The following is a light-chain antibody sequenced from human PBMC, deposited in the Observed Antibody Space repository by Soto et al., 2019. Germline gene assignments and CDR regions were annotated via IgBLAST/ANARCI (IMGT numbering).Light chain of an antibody. CDR3: QQYYNWPPWT. Sequence: EIVMTPAPATLSLSPGEKATLSRRASQSITIKLAWYQQKPGQAPRLLIYGVSTRATDIPARFSGSGSGTEFTLTISSLESEDFAVYYCQQYYNWPPWTFGQGTKVDIK. CDR2: GVS. J-gene: IGKJ1*01. CDR1: QSITIK. V-gene: IGKV3-15*01.